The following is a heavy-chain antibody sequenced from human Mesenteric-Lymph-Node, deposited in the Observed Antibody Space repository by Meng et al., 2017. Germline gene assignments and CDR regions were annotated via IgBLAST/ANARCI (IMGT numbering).Heavy chain of an antibody. CDR3: ARDLIITMVRGVNYYYGMDV. V-gene: IGHV3-21*01. D-gene: IGHD3-10*01. Sequence: GESLKISCAASGFTFSSYSMNWVRQAPGKGLEWVACISSSSSYIYYADSVKGRFTISRDNAKNSLYLQMNSLRAEDTAVYYCARDLIITMVRGVNYYYGMDVWGQGTTVTVSS. CDR1: GFTFSSYS. CDR2: ISSSSSYI. J-gene: IGHJ6*02.